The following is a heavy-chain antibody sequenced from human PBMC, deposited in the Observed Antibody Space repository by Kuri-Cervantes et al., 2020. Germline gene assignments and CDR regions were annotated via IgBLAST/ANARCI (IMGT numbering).Heavy chain of an antibody. CDR3: ARGIGYCSSTSCPPYYYYMDV. V-gene: IGHV3-20*04. CDR1: GFTFNNYG. J-gene: IGHJ6*03. Sequence: GESLKISCAASGFTFNNYGMHWVRQAPGKGLQWVSGLTWSGGNTAYANSVKGRFTISRDNAKNTLYLQMNSLRAEDTAVYYCARGIGYCSSTSCPPYYYYMDVWGKGTTVTVSS. CDR2: LTWSGGNT. D-gene: IGHD2-2*01.